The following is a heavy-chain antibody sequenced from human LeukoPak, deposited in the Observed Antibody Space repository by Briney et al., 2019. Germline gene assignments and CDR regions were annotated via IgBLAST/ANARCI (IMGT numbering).Heavy chain of an antibody. CDR3: ARSENYDFWSGYYIGH. CDR1: GDSIRRYY. J-gene: IGHJ4*02. CDR2: IYYSGST. Sequence: SETLSLTCSVSGDSIRRYYWSWIRPPPEKGLEWFGHIYYSGSTNYNPSLKSRVTISLDTSKNQFSLKLSSVTAADTAVYYCARSENYDFWSGYYIGHWGQGTLVTVSS. D-gene: IGHD3-3*01. V-gene: IGHV4-59*01.